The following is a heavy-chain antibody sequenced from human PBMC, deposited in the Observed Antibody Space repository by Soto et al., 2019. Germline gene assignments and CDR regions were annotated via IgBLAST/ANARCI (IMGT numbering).Heavy chain of an antibody. D-gene: IGHD6-13*01. Sequence: SETLSLTCTVSGGSISSNYWTWIRQPPGKGLEWIGYVYNSGSTNYNPSLKSRVTISEDTSRSQFSLKVNSMSAADTAVYYCARYRREAVAGYTLDYGGQGILVTVSS. CDR1: GGSISSNY. CDR2: VYNSGST. CDR3: ARYRREAVAGYTLDY. V-gene: IGHV4-59*01. J-gene: IGHJ4*02.